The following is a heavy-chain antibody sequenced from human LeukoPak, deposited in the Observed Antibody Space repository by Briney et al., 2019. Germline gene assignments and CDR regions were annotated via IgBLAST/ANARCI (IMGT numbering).Heavy chain of an antibody. V-gene: IGHV3-21*01. Sequence: GGSLRLSCAASGFTFSSYSMNWVRQAPGKGLEWVSSISSSSNYIYYADSVKGRFTISRNNAKNSLYLQMNSLRAEDTAVYYCARGPYNSWRYYDSSGYLGVWGQGTLVTVSS. J-gene: IGHJ4*02. D-gene: IGHD3-22*01. CDR1: GFTFSSYS. CDR2: ISSSSNYI. CDR3: ARGPYNSWRYYDSSGYLGV.